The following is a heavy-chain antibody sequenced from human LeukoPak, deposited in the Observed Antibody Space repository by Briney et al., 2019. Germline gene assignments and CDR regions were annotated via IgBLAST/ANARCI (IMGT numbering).Heavy chain of an antibody. V-gene: IGHV4-61*02. D-gene: IGHD6-19*01. J-gene: IGHJ4*02. Sequence: SQTLCLTCTASGGSISSGSYYWGWLRQPAGKGLEWIGRIYTSGSTNYNPSLKSRVTISVDTSKNQFSLKLSSVTAADTAVYYCAREGVAGTAWGQGTLVTVSS. CDR1: GGSISSGSYY. CDR2: IYTSGST. CDR3: AREGVAGTA.